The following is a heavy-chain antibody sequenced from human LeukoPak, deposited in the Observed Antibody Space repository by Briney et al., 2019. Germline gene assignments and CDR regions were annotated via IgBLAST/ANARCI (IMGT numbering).Heavy chain of an antibody. CDR3: ARGSPHFDTVWGSPLWDI. Sequence: ASVKVSCKASGYTFTGFYIHWVRRAPGQGLEWMGWINPNSGGTNYAQKFQGWVIMTRDTSITTAYMELSRLRSDDTAVYYCARGSPHFDTVWGSPLWDIWGQGTMVTVSS. V-gene: IGHV1-2*04. CDR2: INPNSGGT. D-gene: IGHD3-16*01. J-gene: IGHJ3*02. CDR1: GYTFTGFY.